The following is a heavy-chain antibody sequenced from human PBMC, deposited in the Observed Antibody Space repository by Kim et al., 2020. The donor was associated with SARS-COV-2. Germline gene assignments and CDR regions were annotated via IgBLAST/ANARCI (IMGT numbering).Heavy chain of an antibody. CDR1: GGSISSSSYY. J-gene: IGHJ4*02. CDR3: ASGSSSWYDPGVIDY. D-gene: IGHD6-13*01. Sequence: SETLSLTCTVSGGSISSSSYYWGWIRQPPGKGLEWIGSIYYSGSTYYNPSLKSRVTISVDTSKNQFSLKLSSVTAADTAVYYCASGSSSWYDPGVIDYWGQGTLVTVSS. V-gene: IGHV4-39*01. CDR2: IYYSGST.